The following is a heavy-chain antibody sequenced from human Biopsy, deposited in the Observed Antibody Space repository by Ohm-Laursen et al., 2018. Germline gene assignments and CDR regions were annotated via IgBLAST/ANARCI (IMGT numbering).Heavy chain of an antibody. CDR1: GLIFSDYY. Sequence: SLRLSCTGSGLIFSDYYMSWIRQAPGKGLEWIAYISARDGVVYYADSVKGRFTISRDNTNNSLYLQMTSLRPEDTAVFYCARGKYKDFSTGLPRPYHYTLDFWGPGTTVTVSS. J-gene: IGHJ6*02. CDR3: ARGKYKDFSTGLPRPYHYTLDF. D-gene: IGHD3-22*01. V-gene: IGHV3-11*01. CDR2: ISARDGVV.